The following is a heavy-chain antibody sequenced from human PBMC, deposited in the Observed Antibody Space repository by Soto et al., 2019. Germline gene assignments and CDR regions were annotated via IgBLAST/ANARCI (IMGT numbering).Heavy chain of an antibody. CDR3: AKGSCISTSCAVLDS. D-gene: IGHD2-2*01. Sequence: GGSLRLSCAASGFTFDDDAMHWVRQAPGKGLESVSGLNWNSANIGYAVSVKGRFTISRDNAKNSLYLQMNSLRAEDTALYYCAKGSCISTSCAVLDSWGQGT. CDR2: LNWNSANI. CDR1: GFTFDDDA. V-gene: IGHV3-9*01. J-gene: IGHJ4*02.